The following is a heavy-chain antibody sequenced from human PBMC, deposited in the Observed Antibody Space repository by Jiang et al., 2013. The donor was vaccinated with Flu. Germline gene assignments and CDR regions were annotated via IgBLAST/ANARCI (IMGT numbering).Heavy chain of an antibody. V-gene: IGHV3-30-3*01. CDR2: ISYDGSNK. CDR3: ARTVVPAQYFQH. CDR1: GFTFSSYA. Sequence: QLVESGGGVVQPGRSLRLSCAASGFTFSSYAMHWVRQAPGKGLEWVAVISYDGSNKYYADSVKGRFTISRDNSKNTLYLQMNSLRAEDTAVYYCARTVVPAQYFQHWGQGTLVTVSS. D-gene: IGHD2-2*01. J-gene: IGHJ1*01.